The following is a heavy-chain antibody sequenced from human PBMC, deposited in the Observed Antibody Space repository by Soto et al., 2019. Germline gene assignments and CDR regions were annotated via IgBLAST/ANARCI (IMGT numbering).Heavy chain of an antibody. CDR2: ISGSGGST. J-gene: IGHJ6*02. D-gene: IGHD4-17*01. V-gene: IGHV3-23*01. CDR3: AKDPAYGDYYYYYYGMDV. Sequence: GGSLRLSCAASGFTFSSYAMSWVRQAPGKGLEWVSAISGSGGSTYYADSVKGRFTISRDNSKNTLYLQMNSLRAEDTAVYYCAKDPAYGDYYYYYYGMDVWGQGTTVTVS. CDR1: GFTFSSYA.